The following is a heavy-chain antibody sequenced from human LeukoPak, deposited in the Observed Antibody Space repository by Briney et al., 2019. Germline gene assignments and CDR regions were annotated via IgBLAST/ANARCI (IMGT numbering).Heavy chain of an antibody. D-gene: IGHD3-9*01. CDR1: GYLFTGYH. CDR3: ARGEGKRYFDWFFF. Sequence: GASVKVSCKASGYLFTGYHMHWVRQAPGQGLEWMGWISPNNGATDFAQKFQGRVTMTRDTSISTAYMELSRLRSDDTAVYFCARGEGKRYFDWFFFWGQGTLVTVSS. CDR2: ISPNNGAT. V-gene: IGHV1-2*02. J-gene: IGHJ4*02.